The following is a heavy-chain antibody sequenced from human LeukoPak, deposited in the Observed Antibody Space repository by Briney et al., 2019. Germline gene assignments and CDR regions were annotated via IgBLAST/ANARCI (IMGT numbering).Heavy chain of an antibody. V-gene: IGHV1-2*02. Sequence: GASVKVSCKASGYIFTGYYMHWVRQAPGQGLEWMGWINPNSGDTNYAQKFQGRVTMTRDTSISTAYMELSRLRSDDTAVYYCARTNGGYEYNWGQGTRVIVSS. J-gene: IGHJ4*02. D-gene: IGHD5-12*01. CDR1: GYIFTGYY. CDR2: INPNSGDT. CDR3: ARTNGGYEYN.